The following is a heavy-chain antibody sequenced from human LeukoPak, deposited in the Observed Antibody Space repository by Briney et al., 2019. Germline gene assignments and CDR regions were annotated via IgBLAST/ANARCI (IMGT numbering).Heavy chain of an antibody. J-gene: IGHJ6*03. Sequence: GGSLRLSCAASGFTFSTYGMHWVRQAPGKGLEWVAFIRYDGSNKYYADSVKGRFTTSRDNAKKSLYLQMNSLRAEDTAVYYCARPIVGAISGYYMDVWGKGTTVTVSS. CDR1: GFTFSTYG. D-gene: IGHD1-26*01. V-gene: IGHV3-30*02. CDR3: ARPIVGAISGYYMDV. CDR2: IRYDGSNK.